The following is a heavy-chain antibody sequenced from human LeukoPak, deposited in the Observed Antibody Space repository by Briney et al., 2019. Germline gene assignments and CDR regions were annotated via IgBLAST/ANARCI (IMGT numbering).Heavy chain of an antibody. V-gene: IGHV4-34*01. CDR2: INHSGST. D-gene: IGHD5-12*01. Sequence: SETLSLTCAVYGGSFSGYYWSWIRQPPGKGLEWIGEINHSGSTNYNPSLKSRVTISVDTSKNQFSLKLSSVTAADTAVYYCAGRRSAKGGYGKYNWFDPWGQGTLVTVSS. CDR3: AGRRSAKGGYGKYNWFDP. CDR1: GGSFSGYY. J-gene: IGHJ5*02.